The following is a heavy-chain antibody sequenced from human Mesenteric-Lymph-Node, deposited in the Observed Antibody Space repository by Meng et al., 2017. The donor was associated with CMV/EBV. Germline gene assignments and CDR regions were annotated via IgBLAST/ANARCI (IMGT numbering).Heavy chain of an antibody. CDR1: FTGYY. J-gene: IGHJ4*02. V-gene: IGHV1-2*06. Sequence: FTGYYMHWVRQAPGQGLEWMGRINSDSGGTEYAQKFQGRVTMTRDTSISTAYMELNRLRSDDTAVYFCARVKHCNSTICYARVPDFDYWGQGTLVTVSS. CDR3: ARVKHCNSTICYARVPDFDY. D-gene: IGHD2-2*01. CDR2: INSDSGGT.